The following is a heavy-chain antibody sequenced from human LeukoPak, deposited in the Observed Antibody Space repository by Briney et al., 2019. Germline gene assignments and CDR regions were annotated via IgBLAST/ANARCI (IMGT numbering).Heavy chain of an antibody. D-gene: IGHD3-16*01. J-gene: IGHJ5*02. CDR3: ARTSHESVLSWSDP. V-gene: IGHV1-69*04. CDR1: GGTFSSYA. Sequence: SGKLSRKASGGTFSSYAISRDRQPPGPGHEWMGRIIPILGIANYAQEFQGRVTFTADRSTSTAYMELRRLRSDDTVVYYCARTSHESVLSWSDPWGQGTLVNVSS. CDR2: IIPILGIA.